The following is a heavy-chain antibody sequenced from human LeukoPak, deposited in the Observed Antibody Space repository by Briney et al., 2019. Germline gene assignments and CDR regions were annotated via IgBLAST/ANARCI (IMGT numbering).Heavy chain of an antibody. CDR1: GGSISSYY. CDR3: ARAQGPDDYGDYGWFDP. D-gene: IGHD4-17*01. V-gene: IGHV4-59*01. Sequence: SETLSLTCTVSGGSISSYYWSWIRQPPGKGLEWIGYIYYSGSTNYNPSLKSRVTISVDTSKNQFSLKLSSVTAADTAVYSCARAQGPDDYGDYGWFDPWGQGTLVTVSS. J-gene: IGHJ5*02. CDR2: IYYSGST.